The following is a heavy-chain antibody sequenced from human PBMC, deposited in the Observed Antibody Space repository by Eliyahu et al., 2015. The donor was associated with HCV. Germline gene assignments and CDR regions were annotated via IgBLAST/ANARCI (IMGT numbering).Heavy chain of an antibody. CDR1: GFSLSTGXXG. Sequence: QITLKESGPTLVKPTQTLTLTCTFSGFSLSTGXXGVGWIRQPPGKALEWLALISWDDDKRYSPSLKSRLTITKDTSKNQVVLTMTNMDPVDTATYFCAHRAADSWSYYEWVWFDPWGQGTPVTVSS. CDR3: AHRAADSWSYYEWVWFDP. V-gene: IGHV2-5*02. J-gene: IGHJ5*02. CDR2: ISWDDDK. D-gene: IGHD3-10*01.